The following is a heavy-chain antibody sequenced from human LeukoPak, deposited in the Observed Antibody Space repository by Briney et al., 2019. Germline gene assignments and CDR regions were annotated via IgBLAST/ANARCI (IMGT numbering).Heavy chain of an antibody. CDR2: VDPEDGET. CDR1: GYTFTDYY. D-gene: IGHD3-3*01. CDR3: ATDHMGFLIY. Sequence: ASVKISCRVSGYTFTDYYMHWVQQAPGKGLEWMGLVDPEDGETIYAEKFQGRVTITADTSADTAYMELSSLRSEDTAVYYCATDHMGFLIYWGQGTLVTVSS. J-gene: IGHJ4*02. V-gene: IGHV1-69-2*01.